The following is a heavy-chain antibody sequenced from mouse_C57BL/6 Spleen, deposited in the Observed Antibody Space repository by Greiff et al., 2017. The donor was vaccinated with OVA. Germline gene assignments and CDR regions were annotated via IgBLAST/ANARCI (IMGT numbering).Heavy chain of an antibody. D-gene: IGHD1-1*01. J-gene: IGHJ1*03. CDR3: ARGDYYGSSYWYFDV. V-gene: IGHV1-20*01. CDR1: GYSFTGYF. CDR2: INPYNGDT. Sequence: VHVKQSGPELVKPGDSVKISCKASGYSFTGYFMNWVMQSHGKSLEWIGRINPYNGDTFYNQKFKGKATLTVDKSSSTAHMELRSLTSEDSAVYYCARGDYYGSSYWYFDVWGTGTTVTVSS.